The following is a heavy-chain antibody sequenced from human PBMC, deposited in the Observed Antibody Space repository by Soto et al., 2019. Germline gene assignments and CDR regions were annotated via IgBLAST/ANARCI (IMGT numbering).Heavy chain of an antibody. Sequence: ASVKVSCKASGYTFTSYGISWVRQAPGQGLEWMGWISAYNGDTNYAQKLQDRVTMTTDTPTSTVYMELRSLRSDDTAVYYCARDPGPGIAAAGAYYYYYGMDVWGQGTTVTVSS. CDR1: GYTFTSYG. V-gene: IGHV1-18*01. J-gene: IGHJ6*02. D-gene: IGHD6-13*01. CDR2: ISAYNGDT. CDR3: ARDPGPGIAAAGAYYYYYGMDV.